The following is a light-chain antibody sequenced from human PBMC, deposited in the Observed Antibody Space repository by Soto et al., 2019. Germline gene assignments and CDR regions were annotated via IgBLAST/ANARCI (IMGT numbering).Light chain of an antibody. CDR2: DAS. V-gene: IGKV1-5*01. J-gene: IGKJ5*01. CDR3: QQYNNWPPII. Sequence: DIQMTQSPSTLSASVGDRVTITCRASQSISSWLAWYQQKPGKAPKLLIYDASSLESGVPSRFSGSGSGTEFTLTITSLQPDDFAVYYCQQYNNWPPIIFGQGTRLEIK. CDR1: QSISSW.